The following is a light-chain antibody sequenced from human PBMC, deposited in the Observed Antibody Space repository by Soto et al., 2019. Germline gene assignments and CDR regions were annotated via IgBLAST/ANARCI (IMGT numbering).Light chain of an antibody. Sequence: DIQMTQSPSTLSASLGDRVTITCRASQSISSGLAWYQQKPGKAPKLLIYDASSLESGVPSRFSGSGSGTEFTLTISSLQPDDFATYYCQQYNSYRTFGQGTKVDI. CDR1: QSISSG. V-gene: IGKV1-5*01. CDR2: DAS. J-gene: IGKJ1*01. CDR3: QQYNSYRT.